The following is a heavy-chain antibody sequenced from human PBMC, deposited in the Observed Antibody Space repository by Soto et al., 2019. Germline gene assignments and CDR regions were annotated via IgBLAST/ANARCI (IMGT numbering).Heavy chain of an antibody. J-gene: IGHJ4*02. Sequence: GGSLRLSCAASGFTFSTYWMSWVRQAPGKGLEWVANIKQDGSEEFYVDSVKGRFTISRDNAKNSLYLQMNSLRVEDTAMYYCASRRYSSGWSPFDCWGQGALVTVSS. CDR3: ASRRYSSGWSPFDC. CDR2: IKQDGSEE. V-gene: IGHV3-7*01. D-gene: IGHD6-19*01. CDR1: GFTFSTYW.